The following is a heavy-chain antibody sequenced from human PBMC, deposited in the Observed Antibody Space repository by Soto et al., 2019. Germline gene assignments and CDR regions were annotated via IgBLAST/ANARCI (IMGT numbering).Heavy chain of an antibody. D-gene: IGHD2-2*01. Sequence: GGSLRLSCAASGFTFSSYAMRWVRQAPGKGLEWVAAISYDEIDKKYASSVKGRFTVSRDNVKNTLSLQMNSLRPEDTAVYYCAKDSGYQLPDNYFYYGLDVWGQGTTVTVSS. CDR2: ISYDEIDK. CDR1: GFTFSSYA. CDR3: AKDSGYQLPDNYFYYGLDV. V-gene: IGHV3-30*18. J-gene: IGHJ6*02.